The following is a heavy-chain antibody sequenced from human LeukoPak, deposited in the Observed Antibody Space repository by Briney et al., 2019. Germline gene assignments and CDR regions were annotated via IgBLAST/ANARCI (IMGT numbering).Heavy chain of an antibody. V-gene: IGHV4-39*07. J-gene: IGHJ4*02. D-gene: IGHD1-1*01. CDR1: GGSISSSSYY. CDR3: ARGDGTTGTTLFDY. CDR2: IYYSGST. Sequence: SETLSLTCTVSGGSISSSSYYWGWIRQPPGKGLEWIGSIYYSGSTYYNPSLKSRVTISVDTSKNQFSLKLSSVTAADTAVYYCARGDGTTGTTLFDYWGQGTLDTVSS.